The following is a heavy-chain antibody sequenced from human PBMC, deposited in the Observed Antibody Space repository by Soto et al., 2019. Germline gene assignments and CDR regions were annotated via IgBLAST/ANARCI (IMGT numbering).Heavy chain of an antibody. D-gene: IGHD6-13*01. CDR3: ARVKAYLPIAAAGTEDAFDI. V-gene: IGHV1-2*02. CDR1: GYAFSDYY. J-gene: IGHJ3*02. CDR2: INPNSGGT. Sequence: ASVKVSCKASGYAFSDYYIHWVRQAPGQGLEWMGWINPNSGGTKYAPKFQGGVTMTRDTSITTAYMELRSLRSDDTAVYYCARVKAYLPIAAAGTEDAFDIWGQGTMVTVSS.